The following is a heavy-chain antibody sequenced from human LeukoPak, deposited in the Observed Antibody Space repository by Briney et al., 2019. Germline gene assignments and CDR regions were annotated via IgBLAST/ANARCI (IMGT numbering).Heavy chain of an antibody. J-gene: IGHJ4*02. Sequence: PGGSLRLSCAASGFTFSSYAMSWVRQAPGKGLEWVANIKQDGSEKNYVDSVKGRFSISRDNAKTSLYLQMNSLRADDTAVYYCAREWLPRLPFDHWGQGTLVTVSS. V-gene: IGHV3-7*01. CDR2: IKQDGSEK. D-gene: IGHD6-19*01. CDR1: GFTFSSYA. CDR3: AREWLPRLPFDH.